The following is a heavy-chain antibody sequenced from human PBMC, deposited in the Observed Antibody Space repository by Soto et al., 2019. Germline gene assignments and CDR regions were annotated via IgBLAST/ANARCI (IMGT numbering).Heavy chain of an antibody. CDR3: AKDGVSGSYYGVLDY. D-gene: IGHD1-26*01. V-gene: IGHV3-30*18. CDR2: ISYDGSNK. Sequence: PGGSLRLSCAASGFTFSSYGMHWVRQAPGKGLEWVAVISYDGSNKYYADSVKGRFTISRDNSKNTLYLQMNSLRAEDTAVYYCAKDGVSGSYYGVLDYWGQGTLVTVSS. J-gene: IGHJ4*02. CDR1: GFTFSSYG.